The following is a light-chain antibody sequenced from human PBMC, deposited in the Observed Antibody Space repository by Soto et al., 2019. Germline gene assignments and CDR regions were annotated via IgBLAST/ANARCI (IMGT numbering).Light chain of an antibody. CDR1: QGFGSP. CDR3: QQSYSTPQT. CDR2: AAS. V-gene: IGKV1-39*01. J-gene: IGKJ1*01. Sequence: DIQVTQSPSSLSASVGDRVTISCRTSQGFGSPLAWYQQTPGKAPKLLIYAASSLQSGVPSRFSGSGSGTDFTLTISSLQPEDFATYYCQQSYSTPQTFGQGTKVDIK.